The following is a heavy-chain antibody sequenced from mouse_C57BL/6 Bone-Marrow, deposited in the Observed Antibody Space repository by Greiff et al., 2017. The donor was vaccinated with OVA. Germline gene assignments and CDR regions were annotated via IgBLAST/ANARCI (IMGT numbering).Heavy chain of an antibody. V-gene: IGHV1-9*01. D-gene: IGHD2-2*01. CDR3: AREVSDWCAY. J-gene: IGHJ3*01. CDR2: ILPGSGST. Sequence: VQLQQPGAELMKPGASVKLSCKATGYTFTGYWIEWVKQRPGHGLEWIGEILPGSGSTNYNEKFKGKATFTADTSSNTAYMQISSLTTDDSAVYDCAREVSDWCAYWGQGTLVTVSA. CDR1: GYTFTGYW.